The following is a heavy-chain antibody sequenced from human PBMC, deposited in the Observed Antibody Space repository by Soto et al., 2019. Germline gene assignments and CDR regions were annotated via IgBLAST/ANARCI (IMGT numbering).Heavy chain of an antibody. CDR2: VYYSGST. CDR3: ARSGEYSSPFVRWDY. CDR1: GGSVSSSSYY. Sequence: PSETLSLTCTVSGGSVSSSSYYWGWVRQPPGKGLEWIGSVYYSGSTYYNPSLESRVTISVDTSKNQFSLKLSSVTAADTAVYYCARSGEYSSPFVRWDYWGQGTLVTVSS. D-gene: IGHD6-6*01. J-gene: IGHJ4*02. V-gene: IGHV4-39*07.